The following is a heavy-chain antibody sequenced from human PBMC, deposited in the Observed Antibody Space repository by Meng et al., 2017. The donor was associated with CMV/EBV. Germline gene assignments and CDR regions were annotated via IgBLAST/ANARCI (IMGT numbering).Heavy chain of an antibody. D-gene: IGHD2-2*01. CDR3: ARRVGRVVPAAIHWFDP. CDR1: GGSFSGYY. J-gene: IGHJ5*02. V-gene: IGHV4-34*01. CDR2: INHSGST. Sequence: GGSFSGYYWSWIRQPPGKGLGWIGEINHSGSTNYNPSLKSRVTISVDTSKNQFSLKLSSVTAADTAVYYCARRVGRVVPAAIHWFDPWGQGTLVTVSS.